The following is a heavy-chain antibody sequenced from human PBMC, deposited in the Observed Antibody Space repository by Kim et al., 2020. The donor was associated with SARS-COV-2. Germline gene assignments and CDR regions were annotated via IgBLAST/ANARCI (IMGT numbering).Heavy chain of an antibody. CDR2: ISYDGSNK. CDR3: AREYYYDSSGYYYEDAFDI. V-gene: IGHV3-30*04. CDR1: GFTFSSYA. D-gene: IGHD3-22*01. J-gene: IGHJ3*02. Sequence: GGSLRLSCAASGFTFSSYAMHWVRQAPGKGLEWVAVISYDGSNKYYADSVKGRFTISRDNSKNTLYLQMNSLRAEDTAVYYCAREYYYDSSGYYYEDAFDIWGQGTMVTVSS.